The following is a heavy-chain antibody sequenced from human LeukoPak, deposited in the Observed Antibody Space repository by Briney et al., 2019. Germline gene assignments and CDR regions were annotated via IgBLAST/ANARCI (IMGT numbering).Heavy chain of an antibody. V-gene: IGHV4-39*01. CDR2: IYYSGST. Sequence: SETLSLTCTVSGGSISSSSYYWGWIRQPPGKGLEWIGSIYYSGSTYYNPSLKSRVTISVDTSKNQFSLKLSSVTAADTAVYYCASESGYDLNYWGQGTLVTVSS. J-gene: IGHJ4*02. CDR3: ASESGYDLNY. CDR1: GGSISSSSYY. D-gene: IGHD5-12*01.